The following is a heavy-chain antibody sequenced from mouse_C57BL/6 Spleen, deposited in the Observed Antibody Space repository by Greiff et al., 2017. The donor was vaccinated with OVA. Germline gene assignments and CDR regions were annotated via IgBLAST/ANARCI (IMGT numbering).Heavy chain of an antibody. D-gene: IGHD2-5*01. CDR2: ISSGRSTI. J-gene: IGHJ4*01. CDR3: ARGDSNYGYAMDY. CDR1: GFTFSDYG. Sequence: EVMLVESGGGLVKPGGSLKLSCAASGFTFSDYGMHWVRQAPEKGLEWVAYISSGRSTIYYADTVKGSFTISRDNATNTLFLQMTSLRSEDTAMYYCARGDSNYGYAMDYWGQGTSVTVSS. V-gene: IGHV5-17*01.